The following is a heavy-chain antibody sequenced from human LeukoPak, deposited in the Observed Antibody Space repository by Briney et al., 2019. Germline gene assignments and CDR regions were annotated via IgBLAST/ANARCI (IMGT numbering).Heavy chain of an antibody. CDR3: ARGGYCSGGSCYSLFI. CDR1: GYTFTSYY. J-gene: IGHJ4*02. Sequence: ASVKVSCKASGYTFTSYYMHWVRQAPGQGLEWTGIINPSGGSTSYAQKFQGRVTMTRDMSTSTVYMELSSLRSEDTAVYYCARGGYCSGGSCYSLFIWGQGTLVTVSS. CDR2: INPSGGST. D-gene: IGHD2-15*01. V-gene: IGHV1-46*01.